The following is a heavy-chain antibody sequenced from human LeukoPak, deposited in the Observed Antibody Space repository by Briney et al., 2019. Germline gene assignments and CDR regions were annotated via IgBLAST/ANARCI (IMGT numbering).Heavy chain of an antibody. J-gene: IGHJ4*02. CDR3: ARVTCSGGSCYFDY. Sequence: PSETLSLTCTVSGGSISSSSYYWGWIRQPPGKGLEWIGRIYTSGSTNYNPSLKSRVTMSVDTSKNQFSLKLSSVTAADTAVYYCARVTCSGGSCYFDYWGQGTLVTVSS. V-gene: IGHV4-61*05. D-gene: IGHD2-15*01. CDR1: GGSISSSSYY. CDR2: IYTSGST.